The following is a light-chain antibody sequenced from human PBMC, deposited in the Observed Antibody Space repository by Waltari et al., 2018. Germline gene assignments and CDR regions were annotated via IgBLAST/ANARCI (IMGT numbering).Light chain of an antibody. Sequence: EIVLTQSPATLSLSPGERATLSCRASQSVSSYLAWYQQKHGQAPRLLIYDASNRATGIPAMFSGSGSGTDFTITISSREPEDFAVYYCQQRSNWWTFGQGTKVEIK. J-gene: IGKJ1*01. CDR3: QQRSNWWT. CDR1: QSVSSY. V-gene: IGKV3-11*01. CDR2: DAS.